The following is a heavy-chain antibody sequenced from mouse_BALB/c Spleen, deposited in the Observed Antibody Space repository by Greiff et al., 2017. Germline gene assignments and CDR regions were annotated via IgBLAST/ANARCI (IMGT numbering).Heavy chain of an antibody. CDR1: GYSITSDYA. CDR2: ISYSGST. Sequence: EVKLVESGPGLVKPSQSLSLTCTVTGYSITSDYAWNWIRQFPGNKLEWMGYISYSGSTSYNPSLKSRISITRDTSKNQFFLQLNSVTTEDTATYYCARNGNYRFAYWGQGTLVTVSA. D-gene: IGHD2-1*01. J-gene: IGHJ3*01. V-gene: IGHV3-2*02. CDR3: ARNGNYRFAY.